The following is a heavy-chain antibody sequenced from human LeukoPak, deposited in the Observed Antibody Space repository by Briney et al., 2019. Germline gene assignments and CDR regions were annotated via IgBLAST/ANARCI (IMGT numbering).Heavy chain of an antibody. CDR3: ARGTYYDFWSGEGLFDF. Sequence: SETLSLTCTVSGDSINNYYWNWIRQPPGKGLEWIGYIYFHGSTNYNPSLKSRVIILIGPSKNQFSLSLNSVTAADTAVYYCARGTYYDFWSGEGLFDFWGQGTLVTVSS. J-gene: IGHJ4*02. CDR1: GDSINNYY. V-gene: IGHV4-59*01. CDR2: IYFHGST. D-gene: IGHD3-3*01.